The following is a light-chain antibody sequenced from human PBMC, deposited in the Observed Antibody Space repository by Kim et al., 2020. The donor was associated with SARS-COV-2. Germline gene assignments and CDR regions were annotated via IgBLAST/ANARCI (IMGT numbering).Light chain of an antibody. CDR3: CSYAGTYTLV. CDR1: SSDIGGYNS. Sequence: GQSVTNPCTGTSSDIGGYNSVSWFQQHPGKAPKLTIYDVRQRPSGVPDRFSCSKADNTASLTLSGLQAEDEADYFCCSYAGTYTLVFGGGTKVTVL. J-gene: IGLJ3*02. CDR2: DVR. V-gene: IGLV2-11*01.